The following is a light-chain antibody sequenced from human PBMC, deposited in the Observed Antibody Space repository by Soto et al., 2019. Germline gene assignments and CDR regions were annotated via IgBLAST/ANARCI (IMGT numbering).Light chain of an antibody. CDR2: DAS. CDR3: QQRSNWPPYT. V-gene: IGKV3-11*01. J-gene: IGKJ2*01. Sequence: EIVLTQSPATLSLSPGERATLSCRASQSVSSYLAWYQQKPGQAPRLLIYDASNRATGIPARFSGSGSGTDFTLTTISLEPEDFAVYYCQQRSNWPPYTFCQGTKREIK. CDR1: QSVSSY.